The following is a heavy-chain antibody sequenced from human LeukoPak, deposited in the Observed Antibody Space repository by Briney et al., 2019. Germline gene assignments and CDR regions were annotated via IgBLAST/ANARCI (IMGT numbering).Heavy chain of an antibody. Sequence: PSETLSLTCTVSGYSISSGYYWGWIRQPPGKGLEWIGSIYHSGSTYYNPSLKSRVTMSVDTSKNQFSLKLSSVTAADTAVYYCARDLGWELPTNWFDPWGQGTLVTVSS. CDR2: IYHSGST. CDR1: GYSISSGYY. D-gene: IGHD1-26*01. CDR3: ARDLGWELPTNWFDP. J-gene: IGHJ5*02. V-gene: IGHV4-38-2*02.